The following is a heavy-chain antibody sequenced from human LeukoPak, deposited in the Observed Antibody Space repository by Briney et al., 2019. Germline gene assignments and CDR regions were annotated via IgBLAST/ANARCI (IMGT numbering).Heavy chain of an antibody. V-gene: IGHV4-59*01. CDR3: ARVGFGNTPHPIDY. CDR1: GGSISSYY. J-gene: IGHJ4*02. D-gene: IGHD4-23*01. CDR2: IYYTGST. Sequence: SESLSPTCTVSGGSISSYYWSWIRQPPGKGLEWIGYIYYTGSTNYNPSLKSRVTISVDTSKNQFSLELSSVTAADTAVFYCARVGFGNTPHPIDYWGQGNLGTVSS.